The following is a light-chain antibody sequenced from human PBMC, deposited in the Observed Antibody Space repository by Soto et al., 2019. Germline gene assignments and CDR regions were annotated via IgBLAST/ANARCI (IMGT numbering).Light chain of an antibody. CDR2: EVS. CDR3: SSYTTSGTPV. Sequence: QSALTQPASVSGSPGQSITISCTGTSSDVGGYNYLSWYQQHPGKAPRVMIYEVSNRPSGLSNRFSGSKSGNTASLTISGLQAEDEADYFCSSYTTSGTPVFGGGIKLTVL. J-gene: IGLJ3*02. CDR1: SSDVGGYNY. V-gene: IGLV2-14*01.